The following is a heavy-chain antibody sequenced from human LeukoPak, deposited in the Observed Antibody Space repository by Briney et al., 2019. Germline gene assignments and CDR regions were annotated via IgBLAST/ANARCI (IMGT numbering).Heavy chain of an antibody. CDR2: TDTDGTTT. CDR1: RFTFSDYW. D-gene: IGHD3-9*01. CDR3: ARDHYDILTGYQTYAFDI. V-gene: IGHV3-74*01. J-gene: IGHJ3*02. Sequence: GGSLRLSCTASRFTFSDYWMHWVRQAPGKGLVWVSQTDTDGTTTNFADSVKGRFTISRDNAKNSLYLQMNSLRAEDTAVYYCARDHYDILTGYQTYAFDIWGQGTMVTVSS.